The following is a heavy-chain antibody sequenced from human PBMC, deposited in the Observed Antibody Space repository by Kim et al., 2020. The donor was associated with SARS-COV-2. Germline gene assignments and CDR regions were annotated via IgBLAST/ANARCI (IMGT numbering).Heavy chain of an antibody. CDR3: ASRIYTSFDS. Sequence: GGSLRLSCAASGFTFSNYWMHWVRQAPGKGLVWVSHINSDGSRTTHADSVKGRFTVSRDNAKNTLYLQMNNLRAEDTAMYYCASRIYTSFDSWGQGTLVTVSS. CDR2: INSDGSRT. J-gene: IGHJ4*02. V-gene: IGHV3-74*01. CDR1: GFTFSNYW.